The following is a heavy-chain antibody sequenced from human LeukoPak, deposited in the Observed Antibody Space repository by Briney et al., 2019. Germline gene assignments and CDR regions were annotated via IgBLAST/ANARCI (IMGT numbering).Heavy chain of an antibody. CDR2: IKQDGSEK. J-gene: IGHJ4*02. D-gene: IGHD3-22*01. Sequence: GGSLRLSCAASGFTVSSYWMIWVRQAPGKGLEWVANIKQDGSEKYYVDSVKGRFTISRDNAKNSLYLQMNSLRAEDTAVYYCARGPPYYYDSSGYYYYFDYWGQGTLVTVSS. CDR1: GFTVSSYW. V-gene: IGHV3-7*01. CDR3: ARGPPYYYDSSGYYYYFDY.